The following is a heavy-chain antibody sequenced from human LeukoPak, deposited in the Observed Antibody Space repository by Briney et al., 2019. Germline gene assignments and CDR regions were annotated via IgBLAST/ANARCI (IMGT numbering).Heavy chain of an antibody. V-gene: IGHV1-69*13. CDR1: GGTFSSYA. D-gene: IGHD3-9*01. Sequence: ASVKVSCKASGGTFSSYAISWVRQAPGQELEWMGGIIPIFGTANYAQKFQGRVTITADESTSTAYMELSSLRSEDTAVYYCARGHYDILTGYFFDYWGQGTLVTVSS. CDR2: IIPIFGTA. CDR3: ARGHYDILTGYFFDY. J-gene: IGHJ4*02.